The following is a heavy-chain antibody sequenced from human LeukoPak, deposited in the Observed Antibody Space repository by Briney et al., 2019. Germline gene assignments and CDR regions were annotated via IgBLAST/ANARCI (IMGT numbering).Heavy chain of an antibody. V-gene: IGHV3-30*04. CDR2: ISNAGNEK. CDR1: GFTFSAYV. D-gene: IGHD2-8*02. CDR3: VRDGGYTGGWTYGAGDY. Sequence: GGSLRLSCAASGFTFSAYVMHWVRQAPGKGLECVAVISNAGNEKYYADSVKGRFSISRDNSKNTLYLQMSSLRTEDTAVYYCVRDGGYTGGWTYGAGDYWGQGNLVTVSS. J-gene: IGHJ4*01.